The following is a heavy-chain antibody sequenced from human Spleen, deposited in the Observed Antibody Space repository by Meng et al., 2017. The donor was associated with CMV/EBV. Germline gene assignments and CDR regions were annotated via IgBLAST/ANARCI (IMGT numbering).Heavy chain of an antibody. Sequence: SGDSVSSNSAAWNWMRQSPSRGLEWLGRTYYRSKWYNDYAVSVKSRITINPDTSKNQFSLQLNSVTPEDTAVYYCARDDVGARDWFDPWGQGTLVTVSS. CDR2: TYYRSKWYN. CDR1: GDSVSSNSAA. J-gene: IGHJ5*02. CDR3: ARDDVGARDWFDP. D-gene: IGHD1-26*01. V-gene: IGHV6-1*01.